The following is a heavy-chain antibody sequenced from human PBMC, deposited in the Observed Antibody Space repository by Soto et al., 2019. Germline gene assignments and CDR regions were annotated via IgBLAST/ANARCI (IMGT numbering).Heavy chain of an antibody. CDR3: ARASIAVAGTNYYYGMDV. V-gene: IGHV1-2*04. J-gene: IGHJ6*02. D-gene: IGHD6-19*01. CDR1: GYTFTGYY. CDR2: INPNSGGT. Sequence: ASVKVSCKASGYTFTGYYMHWVRQAPGQGLEWMGWINPNSGGTNYAQKFQGWVTMTRDTSISTAYMELSRLRSDDTAVYYCARASIAVAGTNYYYGMDVWGQGTTVTVSS.